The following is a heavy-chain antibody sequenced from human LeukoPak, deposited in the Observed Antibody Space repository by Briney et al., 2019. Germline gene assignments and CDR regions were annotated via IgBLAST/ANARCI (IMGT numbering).Heavy chain of an antibody. Sequence: ASVKVSCKASGYTFTNYNISWARQAPGQGLEWMGWINPYKGDTLYAQKLQGRVTMTADTSTNTAYMELRSMRFDDTAVYYCAREFGHCYGDNCFYFFDTWGQGFRVTVSS. D-gene: IGHD4-23*01. CDR1: GYTFTNYN. J-gene: IGHJ4*02. V-gene: IGHV1-18*01. CDR3: AREFGHCYGDNCFYFFDT. CDR2: INPYKGDT.